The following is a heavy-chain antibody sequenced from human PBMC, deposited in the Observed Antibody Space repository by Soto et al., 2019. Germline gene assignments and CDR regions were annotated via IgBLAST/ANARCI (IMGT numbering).Heavy chain of an antibody. CDR1: GSTFTRYG. Sequence: ASVKVSWKASGSTFTRYGIRCVRQAPGQGQEGMGWISAYNGNTNYAQKLQGRVTMTTDTSTNTAYMELRSLRSDDTAVDYCARSSSRSLERDFDYWGQGTLVTVSS. V-gene: IGHV1-18*01. D-gene: IGHD6-6*01. CDR3: ARSSSRSLERDFDY. J-gene: IGHJ4*02. CDR2: ISAYNGNT.